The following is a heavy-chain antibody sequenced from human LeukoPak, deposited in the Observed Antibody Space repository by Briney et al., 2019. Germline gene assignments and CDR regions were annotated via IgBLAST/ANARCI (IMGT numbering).Heavy chain of an antibody. CDR1: GFTFSSYG. V-gene: IGHV3-33*01. J-gene: IGHJ4*02. Sequence: GGSLRLSCAASGFTFSSYGMHWVRQAPGKGLEWVAVIWYDGSNKYYADSVKGRFTISRDNSKNTLYLQMNSLRAEDTAVYYCAREGYDPCLDYWGQGTLVIVSS. D-gene: IGHD3-22*01. CDR3: AREGYDPCLDY. CDR2: IWYDGSNK.